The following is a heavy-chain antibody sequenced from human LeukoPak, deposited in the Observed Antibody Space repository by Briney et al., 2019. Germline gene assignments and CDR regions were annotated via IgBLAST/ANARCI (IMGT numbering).Heavy chain of an antibody. D-gene: IGHD3-10*01. V-gene: IGHV4-59*08. J-gene: IGHJ5*02. CDR3: ARGVSMVRGVVYHNWFDP. Sequence: SETLSLTCEVSGGSIRSYHWSWIRQPPGKGLEWIAYTYYGGSTDYNPSLKSRVTISVDTSKNQFSLKLNSVTAADTAVYYCARGVSMVRGVVYHNWFDPWGQGNLVTVSS. CDR2: TYYGGST. CDR1: GGSIRSYH.